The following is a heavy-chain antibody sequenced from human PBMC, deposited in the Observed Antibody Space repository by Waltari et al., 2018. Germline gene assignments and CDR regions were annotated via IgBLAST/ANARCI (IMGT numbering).Heavy chain of an antibody. CDR1: GFTFDDYA. Sequence: EVQLVESGGGLVQPGRSLRLSCAASGFTFDDYAMTWVRQAPGKGLGWVAGISWNSGSIGYSDSVKGRFTISRDNAKNSLYLQMNSLRAEDTALYYCAKDMTAAAGQFDYWGQGTLVTVSS. J-gene: IGHJ4*02. D-gene: IGHD6-13*01. CDR2: ISWNSGSI. V-gene: IGHV3-9*01. CDR3: AKDMTAAAGQFDY.